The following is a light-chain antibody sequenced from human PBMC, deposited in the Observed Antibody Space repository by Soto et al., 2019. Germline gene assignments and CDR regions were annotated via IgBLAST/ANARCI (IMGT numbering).Light chain of an antibody. J-gene: IGKJ3*01. CDR1: QSVGSN. CDR3: QRYNDWPRFT. CDR2: GAS. Sequence: EIVMTQSPATLSVSPGERATLSCRASQSVGSNLAWYQQSPGQAPRLLIYGASTRATGIPARFSGSGSGTEFTLTISSRQSEDFALYYCQRYNDWPRFTFGPGTRVDIK. V-gene: IGKV3-15*01.